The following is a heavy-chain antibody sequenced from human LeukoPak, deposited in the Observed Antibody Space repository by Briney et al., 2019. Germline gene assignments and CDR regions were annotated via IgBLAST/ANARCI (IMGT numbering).Heavy chain of an antibody. D-gene: IGHD5-24*01. CDR2: IWYDGSNK. V-gene: IGHV3-33*01. J-gene: IGHJ4*02. CDR1: GFIFSGYG. CDR3: ARGNFRRDGCNFDY. Sequence: GGSERLSCAASGFIFSGYGMHWVRQAPGKGLEWVAVIWYDGSNKYYADSVKGRFNISRDNSKNTLYLQMNSLRAEDTAVFYCARGNFRRDGCNFDYWGQGTMLTVSP.